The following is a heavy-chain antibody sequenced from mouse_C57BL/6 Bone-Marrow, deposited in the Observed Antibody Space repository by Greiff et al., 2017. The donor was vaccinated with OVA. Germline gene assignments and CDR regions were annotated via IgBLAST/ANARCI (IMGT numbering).Heavy chain of an antibody. CDR3: ARGGTSPFAY. CDR1: GYSFTGYY. CDR2: INPSTGGT. D-gene: IGHD4-1*01. Sequence: EVQLQQSGPELVKPGASVKISCKASGYSFTGYYMNWVKQSPEKSLEWIGEINPSTGGTTYNQKFKAKATLTEDKSSSTAYMQRKSLTSEDSAVYYWARGGTSPFAYWGQGTLVTVSA. J-gene: IGHJ3*01. V-gene: IGHV1-42*01.